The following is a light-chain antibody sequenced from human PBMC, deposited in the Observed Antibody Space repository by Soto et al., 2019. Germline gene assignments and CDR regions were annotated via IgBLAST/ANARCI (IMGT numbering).Light chain of an antibody. CDR3: QQYNNWLRT. V-gene: IGKV3-15*01. CDR1: QSVSIN. J-gene: IGKJ1*01. CDR2: GAF. Sequence: EIVMTQSPATLSVSPGERVTLSCRASQSVSINLAWYQQKPGQAPRLLIYGAFTRATNIPARFSGSGSGTEFTLTISSLQSEDFAVYYCQQYNNWLRTFGQGTKVEMK.